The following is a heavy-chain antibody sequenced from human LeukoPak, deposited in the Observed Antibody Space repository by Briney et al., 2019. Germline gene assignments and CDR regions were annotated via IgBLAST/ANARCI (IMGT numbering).Heavy chain of an antibody. V-gene: IGHV1-46*01. CDR3: ARPPPSSGWPPEAY. CDR1: GYTSTNYY. J-gene: IGHJ4*02. CDR2: INPSGGST. D-gene: IGHD6-25*01. Sequence: ASVKVSCKASGYTSTNYYMHWVRQAPGQGLEWMGVINPSGGSTNYAQKFQGRVAMTRDTSTNTVYMELSSLRSEDTAVYYCARPPPSSGWPPEAYWGQGTLVTVSS.